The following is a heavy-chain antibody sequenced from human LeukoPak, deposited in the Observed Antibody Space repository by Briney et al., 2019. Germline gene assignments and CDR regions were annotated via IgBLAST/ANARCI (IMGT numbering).Heavy chain of an antibody. V-gene: IGHV4-39*07. CDR2: INHSGST. D-gene: IGHD1-14*01. Sequence: SETLSLTCTVSGGSISSGGYYWSWIRQPPGKGLEWIGEINHSGSTNYNPSLKSRVTISVDTSKNQFSLKLSSVTAADTAVYYCARGRKFDYWGQGTLVTVSS. CDR3: ARGRKFDY. CDR1: GGSISSGGYY. J-gene: IGHJ4*02.